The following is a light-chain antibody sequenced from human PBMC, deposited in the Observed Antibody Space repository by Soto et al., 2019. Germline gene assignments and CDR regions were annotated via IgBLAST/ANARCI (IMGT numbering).Light chain of an antibody. Sequence: QSALTQPASVSGSPGQSITISCTGTSSDVGRYNLVSWYQQHPGKAPKLMIYEGSKRPSGVSNRFSGSKSGNTASLTISGLQAEDEADYYCCSYAGSSTCNVVFGGGTKLTVL. CDR1: SSDVGRYNL. CDR2: EGS. V-gene: IGLV2-23*01. CDR3: CSYAGSSTCNVV. J-gene: IGLJ2*01.